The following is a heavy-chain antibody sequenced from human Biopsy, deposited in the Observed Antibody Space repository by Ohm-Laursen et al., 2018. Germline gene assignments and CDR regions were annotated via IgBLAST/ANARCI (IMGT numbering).Heavy chain of an antibody. CDR2: IFYSANT. Sequence: PSDTLSLTCTVSSVSINGGRYYWNWIRHHPGKGLEWIGNIFYSANTYYNPSLKSRVTISVDTSKNQFSLKLSSVTAADTAVYYCARLGSGDYFPTFFDFWGQGALVTVSS. D-gene: IGHD5-12*01. CDR3: ARLGSGDYFPTFFDF. J-gene: IGHJ4*02. V-gene: IGHV4-31*03. CDR1: SVSINGGRYY.